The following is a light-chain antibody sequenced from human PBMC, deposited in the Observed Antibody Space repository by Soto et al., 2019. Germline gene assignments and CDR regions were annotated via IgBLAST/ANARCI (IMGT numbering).Light chain of an antibody. J-gene: IGLJ1*01. CDR2: GNS. V-gene: IGLV1-40*01. CDR1: SSNIGAGYD. Sequence: QSVLTQPPSVSGAPGQRVTISCTGSSSNIGAGYDVHWYQQLPGTAPKLLIYGNSNRPSGVPDRFSGSKSGTSASLAITGRQAEDEADYYCQSYDSSLSGDVFGTGTKRTVL. CDR3: QSYDSSLSGDV.